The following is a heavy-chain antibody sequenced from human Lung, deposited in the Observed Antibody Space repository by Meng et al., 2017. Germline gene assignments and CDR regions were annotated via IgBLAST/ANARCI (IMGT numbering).Heavy chain of an antibody. J-gene: IGHJ6*02. CDR1: GFTFSSYG. CDR2: IWYGGSNK. V-gene: IGHV3-33*01. CDR3: ARDFVGVWGSYPTYGMDV. Sequence: GGSLRLSCAASGFTFSSYGMHWVRQAPGKELEWVAVIWYGGSNKYYADSVKGRFTISRDNSKNTLYMQMNSLGAEYTAVYYCARDFVGVWGSYPTYGMDVWGQGTTVTVSS. D-gene: IGHD3-16*02.